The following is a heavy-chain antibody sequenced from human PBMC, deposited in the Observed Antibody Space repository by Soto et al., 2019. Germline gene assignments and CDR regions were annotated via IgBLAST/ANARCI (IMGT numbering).Heavy chain of an antibody. CDR2: ISYDGSNK. Sequence: QVQLVESGGGVVQPGRSLRLSCAASGFTFSSYGMHWVRQAPGKGQEWVAVISYDGSNKYYADSVKGRFTISRDNSKNTLYLQMNSLRAEDTAVYYCAKARAYYYDSSALGDYWGQGTLVTVSS. J-gene: IGHJ4*02. D-gene: IGHD3-22*01. CDR1: GFTFSSYG. V-gene: IGHV3-30*18. CDR3: AKARAYYYDSSALGDY.